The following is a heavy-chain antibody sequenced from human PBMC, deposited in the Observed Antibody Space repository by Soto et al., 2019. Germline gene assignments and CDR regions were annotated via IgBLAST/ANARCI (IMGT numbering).Heavy chain of an antibody. Sequence: QVQLVQSEAELKQPGASVKISCKASGYIFTTSAIHWVRQAPGQGLEWMGIVNPSGGTTTYAQKFQGRVTMTRDMYTTTVYMELSGLRFDDTAVYYCAREDQWLPDYWGQGTLVSVSS. V-gene: IGHV1-46*01. CDR3: AREDQWLPDY. CDR1: GYIFTTSA. J-gene: IGHJ4*02. CDR2: VNPSGGTT. D-gene: IGHD6-19*01.